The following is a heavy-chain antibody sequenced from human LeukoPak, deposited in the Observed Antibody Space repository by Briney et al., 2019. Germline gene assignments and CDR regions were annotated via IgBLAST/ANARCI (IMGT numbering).Heavy chain of an antibody. CDR2: ISAYNGNT. D-gene: IGHD2-15*01. CDR3: AREGVLVVVAVLYYYYGMDV. V-gene: IGHV1-18*01. Sequence: SVKVSCKASGYTFTSYGISWVRQAPGQGLEWMGWISAYNGNTNYAQKLQGRVTMTTDTSTSTAYMELRSLRSDDTAVYYCAREGVLVVVAVLYYYYGMDVWGQGTTVTVSS. CDR1: GYTFTSYG. J-gene: IGHJ6*02.